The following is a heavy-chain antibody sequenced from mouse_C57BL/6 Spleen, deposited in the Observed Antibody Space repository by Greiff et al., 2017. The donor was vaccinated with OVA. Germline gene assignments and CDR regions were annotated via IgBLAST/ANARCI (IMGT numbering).Heavy chain of an antibody. Sequence: QVQLQQSGAELVRPGTSVKVSCKASGYAFTNYLIEWVKQRPGQGLEWIGVINPGSGGTNYNEKFKGKATLTADKSSSTAYMQLSSLTSEDSAVYFGARSGYYGSSLFDYWGQGTTLTVSS. V-gene: IGHV1-54*01. CDR1: GYAFTNYL. CDR2: INPGSGGT. CDR3: ARSGYYGSSLFDY. J-gene: IGHJ2*01. D-gene: IGHD1-1*01.